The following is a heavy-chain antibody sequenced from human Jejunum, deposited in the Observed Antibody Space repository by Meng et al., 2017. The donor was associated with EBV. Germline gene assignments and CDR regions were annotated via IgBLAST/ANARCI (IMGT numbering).Heavy chain of an antibody. Sequence: QVQLMQSVGGLVGPGGSLRLSCAVSGFSLRDHHMTWIRQAPGKGLEWISYISHTGTETKYADSLKGRFTISKDNAKNSLYLEMNTLGTDDTAVYYCARGHLGLDYWGQGILVNVSS. V-gene: IGHV3-11*05. CDR1: GFSLRDHH. D-gene: IGHD3-3*02. CDR3: ARGHLGLDY. J-gene: IGHJ4*02. CDR2: ISHTGTET.